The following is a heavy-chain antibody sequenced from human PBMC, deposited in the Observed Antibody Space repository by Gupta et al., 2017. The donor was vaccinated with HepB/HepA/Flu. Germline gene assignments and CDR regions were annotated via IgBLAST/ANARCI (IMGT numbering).Heavy chain of an antibody. CDR2: ISAYNGRT. CDR1: GYTFTNYG. CDR3: GRWGPMYYYMDV. D-gene: IGHD2-2*01. V-gene: IGHV1-18*01. J-gene: IGHJ6*03. Sequence: QVQLVQSGAEVKNPGASVKVSCKASGYTFTNYGLTWVRQAPGQGLEWMGWISAYNGRTDYPQKLQGRVTMTTDTSTRTAYMELRSLRYDDTAVYYCGRWGPMYYYMDVWGKGTTVTVSS.